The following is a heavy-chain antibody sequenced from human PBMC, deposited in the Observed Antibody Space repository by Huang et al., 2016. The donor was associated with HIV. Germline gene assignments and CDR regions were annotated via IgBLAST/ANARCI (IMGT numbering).Heavy chain of an antibody. CDR2: IYPEDSNT. CDR3: ASRRAAPESYFIDV. D-gene: IGHD2-15*01. CDR1: GYKFSSDW. J-gene: IGHJ6*03. Sequence: EVQLVQSGTEVKKPGEALKISCKGSGYKFSSDWVGVVGQMPGKGLEWMGVIYPEDSNTRYSPSIQGQVTISADKSISTAYVQWSSLKVSDTGVYYCASRRAAPESYFIDVWGKGTTVIVSS. V-gene: IGHV5-51*03.